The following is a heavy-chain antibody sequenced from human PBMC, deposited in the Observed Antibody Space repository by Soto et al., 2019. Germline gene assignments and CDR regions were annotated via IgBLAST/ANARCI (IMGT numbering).Heavy chain of an antibody. Sequence: XESLKISCKGSGYSFTSYWIGWVRRMPGKGLEWMGIIYPGDSDTRYSPSFQGQVTISADKSISTAYLQWSSLKASDTAMYYCARALSSYDILTGYSHFDYWGQGTLVTVSS. CDR3: ARALSSYDILTGYSHFDY. D-gene: IGHD3-9*01. CDR2: IYPGDSDT. V-gene: IGHV5-51*01. J-gene: IGHJ4*02. CDR1: GYSFTSYW.